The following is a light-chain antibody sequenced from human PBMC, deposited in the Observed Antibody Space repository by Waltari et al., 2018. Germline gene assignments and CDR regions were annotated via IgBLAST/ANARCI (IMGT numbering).Light chain of an antibody. Sequence: DILMTQSPSLVSASVGDRATITCRASQDITNHLNCFQQKPGKAPKHLIYAASSLQSGVPSKFSGGGSGTDFTLTISSLQPEDFGTYYCQQYHSYPQTFGQGTKVEIK. CDR3: QQYHSYPQT. CDR1: QDITNH. CDR2: AAS. V-gene: IGKV1-16*02. J-gene: IGKJ1*01.